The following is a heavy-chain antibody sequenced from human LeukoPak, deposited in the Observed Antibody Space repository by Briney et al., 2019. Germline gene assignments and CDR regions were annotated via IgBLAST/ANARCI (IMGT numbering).Heavy chain of an antibody. CDR3: ARGFGIRSYFDY. J-gene: IGHJ4*02. V-gene: IGHV4-59*01. D-gene: IGHD2-21*01. CDR1: GVSISSYH. CDR2: IYYTGST. Sequence: SETLSLTCTVSGVSISSYHWSWIRQPPEKGLEWIGYIYYTGSTNYNPSLKSRVTISVDTSKNQFSLKLSSVTAADTAVYYCARGFGIRSYFDYWGQGTLVTVSS.